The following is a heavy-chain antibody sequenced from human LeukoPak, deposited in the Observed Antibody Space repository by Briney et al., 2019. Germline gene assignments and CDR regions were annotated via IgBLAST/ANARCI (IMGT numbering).Heavy chain of an antibody. V-gene: IGHV4-39*01. Sequence: SETLSLTCTVSGGSISSSSYYWGCIRQPQGQGLVWIGSIYYSRSTHYNPSLRRRTTISVDTSKNQFSLMQSSATAAATAEYSCARLGSGASDYWGQGTLVTVSS. CDR1: GGSISSSSYY. CDR2: IYYSRST. CDR3: ARLGSGASDY. J-gene: IGHJ4*02. D-gene: IGHD3-3*01.